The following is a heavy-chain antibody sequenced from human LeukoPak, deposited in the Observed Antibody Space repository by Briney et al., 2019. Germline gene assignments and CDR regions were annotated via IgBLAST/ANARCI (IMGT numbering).Heavy chain of an antibody. D-gene: IGHD3-22*01. CDR1: GYTFTNYA. CDR2: MNTNTGNP. J-gene: IGHJ4*02. Sequence: ASVKDSCKASGYTFTNYAMNWVRQAPGQGLEWMGWMNTNTGNPTYAQGFTGRFVFSLDTSVSTAYLQISSLKTEDTAVYYCAVLSYDSSGYYYPFDYWGQGTLVTVSS. CDR3: AVLSYDSSGYYYPFDY. V-gene: IGHV7-4-1*02.